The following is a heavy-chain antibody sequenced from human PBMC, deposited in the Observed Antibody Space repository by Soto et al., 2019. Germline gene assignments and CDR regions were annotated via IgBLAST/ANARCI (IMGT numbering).Heavy chain of an antibody. CDR3: ARGGYYFSYGMDV. CDR1: GGSISSGGYY. CDR2: IYYSGST. J-gene: IGHJ6*02. Sequence: QVQLQESGPGLVKPSQTLSLTCTVSGGSISSGGYYWSWNRQHPGKGLEWIAYIYYSGSTYYNPSLKSRVTISVDTSKNQFSLKLSSVTAADTAVHYCARGGYYFSYGMDVWGQGTTVTVSS. D-gene: IGHD1-26*01. V-gene: IGHV4-31*03.